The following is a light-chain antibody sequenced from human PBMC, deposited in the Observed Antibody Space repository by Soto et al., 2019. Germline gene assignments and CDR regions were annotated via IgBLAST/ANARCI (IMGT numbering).Light chain of an antibody. CDR3: MQALQISWT. CDR2: LGS. V-gene: IGKV2-28*01. CDR1: QSLLHSNGYNY. Sequence: DIVMTQSPLSLPVTPGEPTSISCRSSQSLLHSNGYNYLDWYLQKPGQSPQLLIYLGSNRASGVPDRFRCSGSGTDFTLKISRVEAEDVGVYYCMQALQISWTFGQGTKVEIK. J-gene: IGKJ1*01.